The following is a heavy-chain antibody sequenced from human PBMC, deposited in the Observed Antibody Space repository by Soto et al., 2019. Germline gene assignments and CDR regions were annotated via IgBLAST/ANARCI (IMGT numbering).Heavy chain of an antibody. CDR2: ISYDGSDK. D-gene: IGHD3-22*01. J-gene: IGHJ4*02. CDR1: GFTFSSYR. CDR3: ARTSYDSSGYYEY. V-gene: IGHV3-30-3*01. Sequence: GGSLRLSCAASGFTFSSYRMHWVRQAPGKGLEWVAIISYDGSDKYYADSVKGRFTVSRDNSKNTLYLQMNSLRADDTAVYYCARTSYDSSGYYEYWGQGTPVTVSS.